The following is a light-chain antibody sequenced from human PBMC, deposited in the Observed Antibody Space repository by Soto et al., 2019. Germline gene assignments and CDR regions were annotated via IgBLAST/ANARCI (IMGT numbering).Light chain of an antibody. Sequence: QSVLTQPPSASGTPGQRVTISCSGSSSNIGSNTVNWYQQLPGTAPTLLIYSNNQRPSGVADRFSGSKSGTSASLAISGLQSEDEADYYCAAWDDSLNGVVFGGGTKLTVL. J-gene: IGLJ2*01. CDR3: AAWDDSLNGVV. V-gene: IGLV1-44*01. CDR2: SNN. CDR1: SSNIGSNT.